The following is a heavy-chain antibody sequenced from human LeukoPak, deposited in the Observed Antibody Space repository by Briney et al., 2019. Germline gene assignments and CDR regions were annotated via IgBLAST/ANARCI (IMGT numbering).Heavy chain of an antibody. Sequence: KPSETLSLTCAVYGGSFSGYYWSWIRQPPGKGLEWIGGINHSGSTNYNPSLKSRVTISVDTSKNQFSLKLSSVTAADTAVYYCARSGYYGSGSYYPRNWFDPWGQGTLVTVSS. CDR2: INHSGST. CDR1: GGSFSGYY. V-gene: IGHV4-34*01. D-gene: IGHD3-10*01. J-gene: IGHJ5*02. CDR3: ARSGYYGSGSYYPRNWFDP.